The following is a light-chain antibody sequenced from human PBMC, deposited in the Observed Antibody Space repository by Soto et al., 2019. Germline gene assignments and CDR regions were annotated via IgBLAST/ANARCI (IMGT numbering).Light chain of an antibody. CDR3: GSYASATLI. CDR1: SSDIGAYDY. J-gene: IGLJ2*01. CDR2: EVR. Sequence: QSVLTQPASVSGSPGQSITISCTGTSSDIGAYDYVSWFRQYSGKAPTLIIYEVRFRPSGVSSRFSGSKSGNTASLTISGLQTEDEADYYCGSYASATLIFGGGTKLTVL. V-gene: IGLV2-14*03.